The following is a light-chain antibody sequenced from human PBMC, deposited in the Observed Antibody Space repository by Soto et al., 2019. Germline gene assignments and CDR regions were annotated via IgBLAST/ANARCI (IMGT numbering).Light chain of an antibody. CDR2: GAS. J-gene: IGKJ4*01. Sequence: EIVMTQSPVTLSVSPGERATLSCRASQHVGSNLAWYQQKPGQAPRLLISGASTRATAIPARFSGSGSGTDFTPPISGRRCEVLAVFCGQRKERGPITFGGGPGGE. CDR1: QHVGSN. CDR3: QRKERGPIT. V-gene: IGKV3-15*01.